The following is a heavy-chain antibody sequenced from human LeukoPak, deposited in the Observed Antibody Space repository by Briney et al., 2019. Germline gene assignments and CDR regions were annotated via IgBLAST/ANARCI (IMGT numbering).Heavy chain of an antibody. CDR2: TNPNSGGT. Sequence: ASVKVSCKASGYTFTGNYMHWVRQAPGQGLEWMGWTNPNSGGTKYVQKFQGRITMTRDTSISTAYMELSSLRSDDTAVYYCARDSSSTTMVNPGGAFGYWGQGTLVTVSS. CDR3: ARDSSSTTMVNPGGAFGY. D-gene: IGHD4-23*01. J-gene: IGHJ4*02. V-gene: IGHV1-2*02. CDR1: GYTFTGNY.